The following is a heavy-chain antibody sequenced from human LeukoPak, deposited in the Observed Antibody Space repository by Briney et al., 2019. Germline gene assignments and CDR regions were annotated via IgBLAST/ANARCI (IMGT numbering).Heavy chain of an antibody. CDR3: GRGVLLRYGGGYYMDV. V-gene: IGHV1-8*03. Sequence: ASVKVSCKASGYTFTDYYMHWVRQAAGQGLEWMGWMNPNSGNTAYAQKFQGRVTITRNTSISTAYMELSSLRSEDTAVYYCGRGVLLRYGGGYYMDVWGKGTTVTVSS. CDR1: GYTFTDYY. D-gene: IGHD3-9*01. CDR2: MNPNSGNT. J-gene: IGHJ6*03.